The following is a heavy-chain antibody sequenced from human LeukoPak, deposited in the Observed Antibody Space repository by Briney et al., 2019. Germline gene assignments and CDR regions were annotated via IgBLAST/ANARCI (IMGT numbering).Heavy chain of an antibody. Sequence: GGSLRLSCAASGFTVRSNYMSWVRQAPGKGLEWVSLIFNDGSTYYADSVKARFTISRDNSMDTLYLQMNSLRVEDTAVYYCARDPGGDNANWGQGTLVTVSS. CDR3: ARDPGGDNAN. CDR1: GFTVRSNY. J-gene: IGHJ4*02. V-gene: IGHV3-66*01. D-gene: IGHD4-17*01. CDR2: IFNDGST.